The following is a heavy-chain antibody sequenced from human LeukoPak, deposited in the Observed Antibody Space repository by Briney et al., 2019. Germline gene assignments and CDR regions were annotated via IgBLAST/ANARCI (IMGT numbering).Heavy chain of an antibody. CDR2: TRDKANSYTT. CDR3: TTDPRD. V-gene: IGHV3-72*01. Sequence: PGGSLRLSCAASGFTFSDHYIDWVRQAPGKGLEWVGRTRDKANSYTTEYAASVKGRFTISRDDSKNMVYLQMNSLKTEDTAVYYCTTDPRDWGQGTLVTVPS. J-gene: IGHJ4*02. CDR1: GFTFSDHY.